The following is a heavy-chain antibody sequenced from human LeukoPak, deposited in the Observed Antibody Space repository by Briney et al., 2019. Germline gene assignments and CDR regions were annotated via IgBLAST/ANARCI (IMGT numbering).Heavy chain of an antibody. V-gene: IGHV3-23*01. D-gene: IGHD3-10*01. CDR3: AKDMGSGSYYKGNYFDY. Sequence: GGSLRLSCAASGFTFSSYAMSWVRQAPGKGLEWVSAISGSGGSTYYADSVKGRFTISRDNSKNTLYLQMNSLRAEDTAVYYCAKDMGSGSYYKGNYFDYWGQGTLVTVSS. CDR2: ISGSGGST. J-gene: IGHJ4*02. CDR1: GFTFSSYA.